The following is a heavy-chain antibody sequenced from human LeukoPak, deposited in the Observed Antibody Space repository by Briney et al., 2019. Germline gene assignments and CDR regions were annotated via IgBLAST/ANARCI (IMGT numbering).Heavy chain of an antibody. CDR2: INQDGSEK. CDR1: GFTFSTYW. J-gene: IGHJ4*02. V-gene: IGHV3-7*01. D-gene: IGHD3-16*01. CDR3: ARKAYDYVSYFDY. Sequence: GGSLRLSCAASGFTFSTYWMSWVRQAPGKGLEWVANINQDGSEKYYVDSGKGRFTISRDNAKNSLYLQMNSLRAEDTAVYYCARKAYDYVSYFDYWGQGTLATVSS.